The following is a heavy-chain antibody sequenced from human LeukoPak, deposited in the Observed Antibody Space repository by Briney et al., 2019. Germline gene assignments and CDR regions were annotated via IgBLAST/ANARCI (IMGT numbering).Heavy chain of an antibody. D-gene: IGHD3-22*01. CDR2: ISDSGSTK. Sequence: GGSLRLSCAASGFTFSSYEMNWVRQAPGKGLEWVSYISDSGSTKYYADSVKGRFTISRDNAKNSVYLQMKSLRAEDTAVYYCVREGYYDSSGYLGVFDYWGQGTLVTVSS. CDR3: VREGYYDSSGYLGVFDY. V-gene: IGHV3-48*03. CDR1: GFTFSSYE. J-gene: IGHJ4*02.